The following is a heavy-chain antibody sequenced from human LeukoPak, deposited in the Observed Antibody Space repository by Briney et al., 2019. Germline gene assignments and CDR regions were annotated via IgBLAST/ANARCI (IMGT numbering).Heavy chain of an antibody. Sequence: GGSLRLSCAASGFTFSSYSMNWVRQAPGKGLEWVSSITSSSTYTFYADSVKGRFTISRDNARNSLYLQMNSLRAEDTAVYYCARDPYSGTYGDTYYYYMDVWGKGTTVTISS. CDR2: ITSSSTYT. D-gene: IGHD1-26*01. CDR1: GFTFSSYS. CDR3: ARDPYSGTYGDTYYYYMDV. J-gene: IGHJ6*03. V-gene: IGHV3-21*01.